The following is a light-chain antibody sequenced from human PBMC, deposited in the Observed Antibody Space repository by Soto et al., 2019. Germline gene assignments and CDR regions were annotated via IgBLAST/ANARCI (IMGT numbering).Light chain of an antibody. CDR3: LSYAGSYIYV. V-gene: IGLV1-40*01. CDR1: STNIGAGYG. CDR2: GNT. Sequence: QSVLTQPPSVSGAPGQTVSISCTGSSTNIGAGYGVHWYQQRPGTAPKLLIVGNTIRPSGVPDRFSASTSGNTASLTISGLLAEDEADYYCLSYAGSYIYVFGTGTKVTVL. J-gene: IGLJ1*01.